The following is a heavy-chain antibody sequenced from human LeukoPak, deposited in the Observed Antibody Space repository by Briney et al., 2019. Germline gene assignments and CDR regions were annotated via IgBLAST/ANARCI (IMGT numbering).Heavy chain of an antibody. V-gene: IGHV3-53*01. D-gene: IGHD6-19*01. CDR1: EFSVSSNY. CDR3: ARGRFSGPDDY. Sequence: GGSLRLSCAVSEFSVSSNYMNWVRQAPGKGLEWVSVIYSGGATYYADSVRGRFTISRDNSKNMVSLQMTSLGAEDTAVYYCARGRFSGPDDYWGQGTLVTVSS. J-gene: IGHJ4*02. CDR2: IYSGGAT.